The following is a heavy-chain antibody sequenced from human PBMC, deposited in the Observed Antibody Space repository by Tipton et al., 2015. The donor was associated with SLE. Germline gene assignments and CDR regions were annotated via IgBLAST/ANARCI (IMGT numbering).Heavy chain of an antibody. CDR1: GFTFSTYA. D-gene: IGHD2-21*02. Sequence: SLRLSCAASGFTFSTYALNWVRLAPGKGLEWVSTISGGGGDTYYVDSVKGRFTISRDNSKNTLYVQMNSLRVEDKAIYYCAKEVTVASLHGMDVWGQGTTVTV. V-gene: IGHV3-23*01. CDR2: ISGGGGDT. CDR3: AKEVTVASLHGMDV. J-gene: IGHJ6*02.